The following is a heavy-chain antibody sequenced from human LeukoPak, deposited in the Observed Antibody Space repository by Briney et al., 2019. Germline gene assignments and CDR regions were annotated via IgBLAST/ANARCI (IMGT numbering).Heavy chain of an antibody. CDR1: GFTVSSNY. CDR3: TRDFYDYVWGSP. D-gene: IGHD3-16*01. CDR2: ISYDGSNK. V-gene: IGHV3-30-3*01. Sequence: GGSLRLSCAASGFTVSSNYMSWVRQAPGKGLEWVAVISYDGSNKYYTDSVKGRFTISRDNSKNTLYLQMNSLRAEDTAVYYCTRDFYDYVWGSPWGQGTLVTVSS. J-gene: IGHJ5*02.